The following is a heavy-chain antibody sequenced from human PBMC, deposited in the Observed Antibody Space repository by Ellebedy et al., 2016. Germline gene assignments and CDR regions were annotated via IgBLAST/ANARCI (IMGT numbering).Heavy chain of an antibody. CDR3: ARGGYSYGSGDFDY. J-gene: IGHJ4*02. V-gene: IGHV1-69*04. CDR2: IIPMLGTT. CDR1: GGTFSSYA. D-gene: IGHD5-18*01. Sequence: ASVKVSCKASGGTFSSYAINWVRQAPGQGLEWMGRIIPMLGTTDDAQKFQGRVTMTEDTSTDTAYMELRSLRSEDTAVYYLARGGYSYGSGDFDYWGQGTLVTVSS.